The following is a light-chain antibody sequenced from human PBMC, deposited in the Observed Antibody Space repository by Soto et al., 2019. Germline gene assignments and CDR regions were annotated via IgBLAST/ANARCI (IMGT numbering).Light chain of an antibody. Sequence: EIVLTQSPATLFWSPGARATLSCRASQSVGSYLAWYQQKPGQAPRLLIYDASNRATGIPARFSGSGSGTDFTLTISSLEPEDVAVYYCQQRSNWPPVTFGGGTKVEIK. J-gene: IGKJ4*01. CDR3: QQRSNWPPVT. CDR2: DAS. CDR1: QSVGSY. V-gene: IGKV3-11*01.